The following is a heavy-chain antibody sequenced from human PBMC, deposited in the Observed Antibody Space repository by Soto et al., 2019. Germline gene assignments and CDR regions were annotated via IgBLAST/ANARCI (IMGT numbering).Heavy chain of an antibody. Sequence: ASVKVSCKASGYTFTGYYIHWVRQAPGQGLEWMGWINANSGGTNYEQKFQGWVTMTRDTSISTAYMELSRLRSDDTAVYYCARAPHFWSGYSGGYGMDVWGQGTTVTVSS. CDR2: INANSGGT. CDR3: ARAPHFWSGYSGGYGMDV. J-gene: IGHJ6*02. CDR1: GYTFTGYY. V-gene: IGHV1-2*04. D-gene: IGHD3-3*01.